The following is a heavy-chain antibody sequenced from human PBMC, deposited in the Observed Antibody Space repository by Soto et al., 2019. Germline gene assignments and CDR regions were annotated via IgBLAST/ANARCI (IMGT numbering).Heavy chain of an antibody. D-gene: IGHD5-12*01. Sequence: GGSLRLSCAASGFTVSSNYMSWVRQAPGKGLEWVSVIYSGGSTHYADSVKGRFTISRDNSKNTLYLQMNSLRAEDTAVYYCATRGPSRDGYNHDAFDIWGQGTMVTVSS. CDR2: IYSGGST. CDR3: ATRGPSRDGYNHDAFDI. J-gene: IGHJ3*02. CDR1: GFTVSSNY. V-gene: IGHV3-53*01.